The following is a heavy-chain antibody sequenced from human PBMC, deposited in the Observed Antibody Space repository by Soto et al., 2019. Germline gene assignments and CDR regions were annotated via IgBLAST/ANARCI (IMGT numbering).Heavy chain of an antibody. J-gene: IGHJ4*02. D-gene: IGHD3-16*02. CDR2: IYYSGST. CDR3: ARAVSWRSFPEY. CDR1: GDSMTYYY. V-gene: IGHV4-59*01. Sequence: SETLSLTCTVSGDSMTYYYWNWIRQPPGKGLEWIGYIYYSGSTDYNPSLKSRVFISVDTSKNQFSLQLSSVTAADTAVYYCARAVSWRSFPEYWGQGTLVTVSS.